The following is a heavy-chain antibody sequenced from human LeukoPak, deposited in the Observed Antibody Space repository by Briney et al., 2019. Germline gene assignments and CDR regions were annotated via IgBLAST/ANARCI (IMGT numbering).Heavy chain of an antibody. D-gene: IGHD3/OR15-3a*01. CDR3: ARDPTGYYTPRPDFDY. Sequence: GGSLRLSCAASGFTFSNYWMHWVRQAPGKGLEWVSSINSSSSYIYYADSVKGRFTISRDNAKNSLYLQMNSLRAEDTAVYYCARDPTGYYTPRPDFDYWGQGTLVTVSS. CDR1: GFTFSNYW. V-gene: IGHV3-21*01. CDR2: INSSSSYI. J-gene: IGHJ4*02.